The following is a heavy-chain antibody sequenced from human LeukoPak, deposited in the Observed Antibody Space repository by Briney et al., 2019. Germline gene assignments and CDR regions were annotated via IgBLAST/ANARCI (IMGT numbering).Heavy chain of an antibody. J-gene: IGHJ4*02. CDR1: GYTFTSYD. CDR2: MNPNSGNT. D-gene: IGHD2-21*02. V-gene: IGHV1-8*01. Sequence: ASVKVSCKASGYTFTSYDINWVRQATGQGLEWMGWMNPNSGNTGYAQKFQGRVTMTRNTSTSTAYMELSSLRAEDTAVYYCARERPDHCGGDCYFDYWGQGTLVTVSS. CDR3: ARERPDHCGGDCYFDY.